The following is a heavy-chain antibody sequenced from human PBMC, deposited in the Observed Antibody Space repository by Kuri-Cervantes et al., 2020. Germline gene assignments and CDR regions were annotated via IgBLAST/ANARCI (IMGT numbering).Heavy chain of an antibody. V-gene: IGHV4-34*01. J-gene: IGHJ4*02. Sequence: SETLSLTCAVYGGSFSGYYWSWIRQTPGKGLEWIGEINHRGSTNYNPSLKSRVTISIDTSKNQFSLKLSSVTAADTAVYYCARVRATGGFDSWGQGTLVTVSS. CDR1: GGSFSGYY. CDR3: ARVRATGGFDS. CDR2: INHRGST. D-gene: IGHD1-26*01.